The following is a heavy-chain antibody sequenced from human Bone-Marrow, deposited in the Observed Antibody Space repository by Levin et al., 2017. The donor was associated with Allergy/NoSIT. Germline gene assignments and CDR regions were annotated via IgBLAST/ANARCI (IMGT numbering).Heavy chain of an antibody. V-gene: IGHV4-34*01. CDR3: AREGPVFDS. J-gene: IGHJ4*02. D-gene: IGHD4-17*01. Sequence: PSETLSLTCAVYGGSFTDYHWSWIRQAPGQGLEWIGEISHSGDADYIPSLRGRLTISIDTAKNQFSLKLRYLTAADTGVYYCAREGPVFDSWGQGTLVTVSS. CDR2: ISHSGDA. CDR1: GGSFTDYH.